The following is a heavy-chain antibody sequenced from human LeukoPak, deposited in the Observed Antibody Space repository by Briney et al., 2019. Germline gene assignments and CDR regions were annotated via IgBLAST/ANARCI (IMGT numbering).Heavy chain of an antibody. V-gene: IGHV1-69*13. Sequence: SVKVSCKASGGTFSSYAISWVRQAPGQGLEWMGGIIPIFGTANYAQKFQGRVTITADESTSTAYMELSSLRSEDTAVYYCARSEWQYNWFDPWGQGTLVTVSS. CDR1: GGTFSSYA. CDR2: IIPIFGTA. J-gene: IGHJ5*02. CDR3: ARSEWQYNWFDP. D-gene: IGHD3-3*01.